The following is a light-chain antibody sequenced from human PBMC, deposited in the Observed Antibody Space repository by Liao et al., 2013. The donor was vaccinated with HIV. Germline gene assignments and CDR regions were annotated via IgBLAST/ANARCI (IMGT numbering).Light chain of an antibody. Sequence: SYDLTQPPSVSVSPGQTATITCSGDKVASKNVCWYQQRPGQSPVLVIYQDRKRPSGMPERFSGSNSGNTATLTISGTQPMDEAEYFCQAWDSSAEMVFGGGTTLTVL. J-gene: IGLJ2*01. V-gene: IGLV3-1*01. CDR2: QDR. CDR3: QAWDSSAEMV. CDR1: KVASKN.